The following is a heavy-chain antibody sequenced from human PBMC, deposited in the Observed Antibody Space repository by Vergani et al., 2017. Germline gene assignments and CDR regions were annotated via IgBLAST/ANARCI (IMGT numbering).Heavy chain of an antibody. CDR1: GGSISSYY. D-gene: IGHD2-2*03. J-gene: IGHJ6*03. CDR2: IYYSGST. V-gene: IGHV4-59*12. CDR3: ARVPLDIVVVPAAANPYYYYYMDV. Sequence: QVQLQESGPGLVKPSETLSLTCTVSGGSISSYYWSWIRQPPGKGLEWIGYIYYSGSTNCNPSLKSRVTISVDTSKNQFSLKLSSVTAADTAVYYCARVPLDIVVVPAAANPYYYYYMDVWGKGTTVTVSS.